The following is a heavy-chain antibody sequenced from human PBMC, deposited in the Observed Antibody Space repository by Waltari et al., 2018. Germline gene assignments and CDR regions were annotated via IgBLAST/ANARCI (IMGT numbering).Heavy chain of an antibody. CDR3: ARTLSTRIFDS. CDR1: GGTFTNYY. V-gene: IGHV4-34*01. CDR2: VNHAGST. Sequence: QVELQQWGAGVVKPSETLSLTCAVYGGTFTNYYWSWIRQPPDKGLEWIGEVNHAGSTYYNPSLRSRVTIPLDTSKSQFSLKLSSVTATDTAVYYCARTLSTRIFDSWGQGALVTVSS. J-gene: IGHJ4*02. D-gene: IGHD2-2*01.